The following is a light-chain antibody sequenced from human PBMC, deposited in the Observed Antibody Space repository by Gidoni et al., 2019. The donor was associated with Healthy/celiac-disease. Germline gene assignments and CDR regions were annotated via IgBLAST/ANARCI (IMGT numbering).Light chain of an antibody. V-gene: IGKV1-39*01. J-gene: IGKJ1*01. CDR1: QSISSY. CDR2: AAS. CDR3: QQSYSTPWT. Sequence: DMPMTQSPSSLSASVGDRVTITCRASQSISSYLNWYQQKPGKAPKLLIYAASSLQSWVPSRFSGSGSGTDFTLTISSLQPEDFATYYCQQSYSTPWTFGQGTKVEIK.